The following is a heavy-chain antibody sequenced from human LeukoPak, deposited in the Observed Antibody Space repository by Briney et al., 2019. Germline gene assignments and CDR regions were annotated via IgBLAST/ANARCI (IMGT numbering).Heavy chain of an antibody. CDR1: GFTCTTDA. CDR3: ATVFSDTPIVQAYFDY. V-gene: IGHV3-23*01. CDR2: ISGSYGTT. D-gene: IGHD5-18*01. Sequence: GGSLRLSCAAFGFTCTTDAMIWLRQAPGQGLEWVSVISGSYGTTYYADSVKGRFTISRDNSKNTLYLQMNSLRAEDTAVYYSATVFSDTPIVQAYFDYWGQGTQVTVSS. J-gene: IGHJ4*02.